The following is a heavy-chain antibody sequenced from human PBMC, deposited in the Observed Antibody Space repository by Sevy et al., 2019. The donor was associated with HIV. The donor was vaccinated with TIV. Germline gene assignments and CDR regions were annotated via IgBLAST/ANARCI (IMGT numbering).Heavy chain of an antibody. CDR3: ATATDYYENSGDPFDY. D-gene: IGHD3-22*01. CDR1: GYTLSRLS. J-gene: IGHJ4*02. CDR2: FDPEDDET. Sequence: ASVKVSCKVSGYTLSRLSMHWVRQGPGKGLEWMGRFDPEDDETIYAQKFQGRVTMTEDTSTDTAYMELSSLRFEDTAVYYCATATDYYENSGDPFDYWGQGTLVTVSS. V-gene: IGHV1-24*01.